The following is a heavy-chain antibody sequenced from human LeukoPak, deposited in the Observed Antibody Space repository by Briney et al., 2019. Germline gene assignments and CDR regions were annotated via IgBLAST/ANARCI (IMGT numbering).Heavy chain of an antibody. CDR1: GFTFSSYD. CDR3: AKVGVPFDS. J-gene: IGHJ4*02. V-gene: IGHV3-23*01. D-gene: IGHD2-8*01. Sequence: GGSLRLSCAASGFTFSSYDVHWVRQAPGKGLEWVSAISASGGSTYYADSVKGRFTISRDNPKNTLYLQMNSLRAEDTAVYYCAKVGVPFDSWGQGTLVTVSS. CDR2: ISASGGST.